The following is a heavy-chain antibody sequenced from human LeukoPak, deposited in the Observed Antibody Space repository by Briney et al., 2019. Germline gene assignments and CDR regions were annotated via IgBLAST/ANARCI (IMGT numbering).Heavy chain of an antibody. CDR2: ISGSGGST. CDR3: AKPSTWGATVTTYYFDY. J-gene: IGHJ4*02. Sequence: GGSLRLSCAASGFTFSSYAMSWVRQAPGKGLEWVSAISGSGGSTYYADSVEGRFTISRDNSKNTLYLQMNSLRAEDTAVYYCAKPSTWGATVTTYYFDYWGQGTLVTVSS. CDR1: GFTFSSYA. D-gene: IGHD4-17*01. V-gene: IGHV3-23*01.